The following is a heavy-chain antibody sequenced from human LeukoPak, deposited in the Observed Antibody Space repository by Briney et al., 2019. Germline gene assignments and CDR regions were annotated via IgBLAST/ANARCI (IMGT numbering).Heavy chain of an antibody. CDR3: ASPEDYGGTLLWG. CDR2: ISGSGSST. J-gene: IGHJ4*02. CDR1: GFTFSSYA. D-gene: IGHD4-17*01. V-gene: IGHV3-23*01. Sequence: GGSLRLSCAASGFTFSSYAMNWVRQAPGKGLEWVSAISGSGSSTYYADSVKGRFTISRDNSKNTLYLQMNSLRAEDTAVYYCASPEDYGGTLLWGWGQGTLVTVSS.